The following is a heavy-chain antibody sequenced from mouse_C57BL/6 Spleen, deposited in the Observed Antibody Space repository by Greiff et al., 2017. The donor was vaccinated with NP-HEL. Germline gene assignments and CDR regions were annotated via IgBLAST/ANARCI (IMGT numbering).Heavy chain of an antibody. CDR2: ILPGSGST. CDR1: GYTFTGYW. J-gene: IGHJ2*01. Sequence: QVQLKESGAELMKPGASVKLSCKATGYTFTGYWIEWVKQRPGHGLEWIGEILPGSGSTNYHEKFKGKATFTADTSSNTAYMQLSSLTTEDSAIYYCARPIFSTTVVAPYFDDWGQGTTLTVSS. V-gene: IGHV1-9*01. CDR3: ARPIFSTTVVAPYFDD. D-gene: IGHD1-1*01.